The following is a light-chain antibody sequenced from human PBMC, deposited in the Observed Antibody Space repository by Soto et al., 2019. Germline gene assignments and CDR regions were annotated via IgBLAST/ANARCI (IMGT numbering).Light chain of an antibody. J-gene: IGLJ2*01. CDR2: SNN. V-gene: IGLV1-47*02. Sequence: QSVLTQPTSASGTPGQRVTISCSGSSSNIGSNYVYWYQQLPGTAPKHLIYSNNQRPSGVPDRFSGSKSGTSASLAISGLRSEDEADYYCAAWDDSLSGHVVFGGGTKLTVL. CDR3: AAWDDSLSGHVV. CDR1: SSNIGSNY.